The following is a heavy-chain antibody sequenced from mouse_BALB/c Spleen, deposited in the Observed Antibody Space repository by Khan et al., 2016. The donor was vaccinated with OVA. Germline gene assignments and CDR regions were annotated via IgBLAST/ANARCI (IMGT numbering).Heavy chain of an antibody. CDR1: GYTFKDYV. V-gene: IGHV9-1*02. Sequence: QIQLVQSGPELKKPGETVKISCTAFGYTFKDYVMNWVKQSPGEGLKWMGWMNTYTGEPTYADDFQGRFAFSLETSANTAYLQISSLKNEDKDTDFCVRFQGGYWDQGTALTVSA. J-gene: IGHJ2*01. CDR2: MNTYTGEP. CDR3: VRFQGGY.